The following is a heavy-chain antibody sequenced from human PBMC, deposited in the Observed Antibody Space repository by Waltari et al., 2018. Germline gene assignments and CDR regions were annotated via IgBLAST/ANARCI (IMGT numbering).Heavy chain of an antibody. CDR2: IYHSGKT. Sequence: QVQLQESGPGLVKPSGTLSLTCAVSGDSISSKYWWSWVRQSPGKGLEWIGEIYHSGKTCYNPPLKSLVTISVDKSKNQFSLNLSSVTAADTAVYYCAADRGVGLYFDYWGQGTLVTVSS. CDR3: AADRGVGLYFDY. CDR1: GDSISSKYW. V-gene: IGHV4-4*02. J-gene: IGHJ4*02. D-gene: IGHD2-8*02.